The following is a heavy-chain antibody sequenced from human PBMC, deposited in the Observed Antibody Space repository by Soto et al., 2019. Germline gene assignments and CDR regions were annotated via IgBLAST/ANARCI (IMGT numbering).Heavy chain of an antibody. CDR1: GFTFSSYW. V-gene: IGHV3-53*04. D-gene: IGHD4-17*01. CDR2: IYSGGST. Sequence: PGGSLRLSCAASGFTFSSYWMHWVRQAPGKGLEWVSVIYSGGSTYYADSVKGRFTISRHNSKNTLYLQMNSLRAEDTAVYYCARHGDEYYFDYWGQGTLVTVSS. CDR3: ARHGDEYYFDY. J-gene: IGHJ4*02.